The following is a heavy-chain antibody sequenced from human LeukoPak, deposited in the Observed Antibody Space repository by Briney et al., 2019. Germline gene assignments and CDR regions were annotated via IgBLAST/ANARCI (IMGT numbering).Heavy chain of an antibody. CDR3: ARYGGTLDY. V-gene: IGHV4-39*01. D-gene: IGHD4-23*01. J-gene: IGHJ4*02. CDR2: IYYSRST. Sequence: SETLSLTCTVSGGSISSSSYYWAWIRQPPGKGLEWIGSIYYSRSTHYNPSLKSRVTISVDTSKNQCSLKLSSVTVADTAVYYCARYGGTLDYWGQGTLVTVSS. CDR1: GGSISSSSYY.